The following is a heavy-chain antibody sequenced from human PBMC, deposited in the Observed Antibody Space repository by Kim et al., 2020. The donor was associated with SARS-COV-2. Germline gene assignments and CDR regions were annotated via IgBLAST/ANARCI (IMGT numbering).Heavy chain of an antibody. CDR2: IIWNSGSI. D-gene: IGHD3-22*01. CDR3: AKSGYYDSSGYPTSHYFDY. V-gene: IGHV3-9*01. CDR1: GFTFCDCA. J-gene: IGHJ4*02. Sequence: GGSLRLSCAASGFTFCDCAMHWVRQAPGKGLEWVSGIIWNSGSIGYADSVKGRFTISRDNAKNSLYLQMNSLRAEDTALYYCAKSGYYDSSGYPTSHYFDYWGQGTLVTVSS.